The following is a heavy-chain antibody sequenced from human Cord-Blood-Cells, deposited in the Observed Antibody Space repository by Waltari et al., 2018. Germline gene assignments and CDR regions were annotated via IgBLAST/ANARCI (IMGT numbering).Heavy chain of an antibody. Sequence: QVQLQQWGAGLLKPSETLSLTCAVYGGSFSGYYWSWIRQPPGKGLDWIGEINTSGSTNQVPSLKSRVTISVDTSKNQFSLKLSSVTAADTAVYYCARNHQLGMGFDIWGQGTMVTDSS. D-gene: IGHD7-27*01. CDR3: ARNHQLGMGFDI. CDR1: GGSFSGYY. CDR2: INTSGST. V-gene: IGHV4-34*01. J-gene: IGHJ3*02.